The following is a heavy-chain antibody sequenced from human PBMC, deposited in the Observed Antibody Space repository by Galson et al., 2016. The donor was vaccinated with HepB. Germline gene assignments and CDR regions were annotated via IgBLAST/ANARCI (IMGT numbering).Heavy chain of an antibody. CDR1: GFTFSMFW. V-gene: IGHV3-7*01. J-gene: IGHJ6*02. D-gene: IGHD3-3*01. CDR3: AKVNLDYDFWSGYFLVGMDV. Sequence: SLRLSCAASGFTFSMFWVSWVRQAPGKGLEWVANIRQDGFEKDYVDSVKGRLTISRDNAKNSVYLQMNSLRAEDTAVYYCAKVNLDYDFWSGYFLVGMDVWGQGTTVTVSS. CDR2: IRQDGFEK.